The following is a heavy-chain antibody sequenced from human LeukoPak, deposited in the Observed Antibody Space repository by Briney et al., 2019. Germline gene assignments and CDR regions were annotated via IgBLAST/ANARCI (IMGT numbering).Heavy chain of an antibody. J-gene: IGHJ3*02. CDR3: ARDRGPSVAFDI. CDR1: GFTFSSYS. D-gene: IGHD3-10*01. V-gene: IGHV3-21*01. Sequence: GGSLRLSCAASGFTFSSYSMSWVRQAPGKGLEWVSSITSSSYIYYADSVKGRFTISRDNAKNSLYLQMNSLRAEDTAVYYCARDRGPSVAFDIWGQGTMVTVSS. CDR2: ITSSSYI.